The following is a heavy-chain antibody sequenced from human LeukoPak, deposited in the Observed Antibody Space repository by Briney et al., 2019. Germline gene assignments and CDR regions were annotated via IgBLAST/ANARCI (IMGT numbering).Heavy chain of an antibody. CDR1: GFTFSSYG. J-gene: IGHJ4*02. CDR3: AKDRGLYSSSLYFDY. D-gene: IGHD6-13*01. CDR2: IRYDGSNR. V-gene: IGHV3-30*02. Sequence: GGSLRLSCAASGFTFSSYGMHWVRQAPGKGLEWVAFIRYDGSNRYYADSVKGRFTISRDNSKNTLYLQMNSLRAEDTAVYYCAKDRGLYSSSLYFDYWGQGTLVTVSS.